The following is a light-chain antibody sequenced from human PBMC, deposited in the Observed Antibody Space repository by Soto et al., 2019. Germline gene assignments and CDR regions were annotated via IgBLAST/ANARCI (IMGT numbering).Light chain of an antibody. CDR1: QSVTTN. CDR3: QQRSNWIT. J-gene: IGKJ5*01. Sequence: EVVMTQSPATLSVSPGERATLSCRASQSVTTNMAWYQQKPGQAPRLLIYGASTRATGIPARFSGSGSGTDFTLTISSLEPEDSAVYYCQQRSNWITFGQGTRLAIK. V-gene: IGKV3-15*01. CDR2: GAS.